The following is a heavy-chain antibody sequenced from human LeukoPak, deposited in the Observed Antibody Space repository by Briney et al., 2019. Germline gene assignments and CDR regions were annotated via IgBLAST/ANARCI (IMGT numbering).Heavy chain of an antibody. V-gene: IGHV3-23*01. D-gene: IGHD3-22*01. CDR2: ISGSGGST. CDR1: GFTFSSYA. J-gene: IGHJ4*02. Sequence: PGGSLRLSCAASGFTFSSYAMSWVRQAPGKGLEWVSAISGSGGSTYYADSVKGRFTISRDNSKNTLYLQMNSLRAEDTAVYYCAKDGTPGGYYYDSSGYPDYWGQGTPVTVSS. CDR3: AKDGTPGGYYYDSSGYPDY.